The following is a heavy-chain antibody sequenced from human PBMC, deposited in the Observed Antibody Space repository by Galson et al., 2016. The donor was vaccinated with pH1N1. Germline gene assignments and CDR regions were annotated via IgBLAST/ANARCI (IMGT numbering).Heavy chain of an antibody. D-gene: IGHD3-10*01. CDR1: GYTFITYG. Sequence: SVKVSCKASGYTFITYGISWVRQAPGQGLEWMGWISAHNDKTNYAQTLQGRVTMTTDTSTSTTYMELRSLTSDDTAVYYCAREVNYDGSGTYYSLDLGMDVWGQGTTVTVSS. J-gene: IGHJ6*02. CDR3: AREVNYDGSGTYYSLDLGMDV. CDR2: ISAHNDKT. V-gene: IGHV1-18*01.